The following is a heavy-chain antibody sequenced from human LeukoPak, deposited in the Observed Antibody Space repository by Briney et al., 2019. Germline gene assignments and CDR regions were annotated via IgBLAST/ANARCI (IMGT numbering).Heavy chain of an antibody. CDR2: INSDGGGA. D-gene: IGHD2-2*01. CDR3: ARRRVPAAIWDIRETTRFDP. Sequence: GGSLRHSCAASGITFGNNWMHWVRQGPGKGLVWISRINSDGGGAIYADSVKGRFTVSRDNAKNTLYLQMNSLRAEDTAVYYCARRRVPAAIWDIRETTRFDPWGQGTLVTVSS. J-gene: IGHJ5*02. CDR1: GITFGNNW. V-gene: IGHV3-74*01.